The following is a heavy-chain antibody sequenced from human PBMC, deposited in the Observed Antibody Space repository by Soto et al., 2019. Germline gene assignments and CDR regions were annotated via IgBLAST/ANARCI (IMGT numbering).Heavy chain of an antibody. CDR2: IGGPGDT. V-gene: IGHV3-13*01. D-gene: IGHD3-10*01. CDR3: ARGDHYGLGRYSPRDC. Sequence: EVQVVESGGGWVQPGGSLRLSCAASGFTVSSYDMHWVRQGTGKGLGWVSAIGGPGDTYYSGTVKGRFTISRENAKNSLYLQMNSLRAEDTAVYYCARGDHYGLGRYSPRDCWGQGTLVTVSA. CDR1: GFTVSSYD. J-gene: IGHJ4*02.